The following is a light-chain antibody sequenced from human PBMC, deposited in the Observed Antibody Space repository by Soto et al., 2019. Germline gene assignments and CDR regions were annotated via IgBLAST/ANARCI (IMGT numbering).Light chain of an antibody. CDR1: QSVSNW. Sequence: IQMTQSPSTLSASVGDRVTITCRASQSVSNWLAWYQQKPGKAPTLLIYDVSRLETGVPSRFSGSGSGTEFTLTINSLQPEDFATYFCQQYNSYPITFGQGTRLEIK. CDR2: DVS. V-gene: IGKV1-5*01. J-gene: IGKJ5*01. CDR3: QQYNSYPIT.